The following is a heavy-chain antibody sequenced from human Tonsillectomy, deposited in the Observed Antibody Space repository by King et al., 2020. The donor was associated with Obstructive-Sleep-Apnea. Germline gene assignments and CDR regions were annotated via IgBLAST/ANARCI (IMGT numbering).Heavy chain of an antibody. V-gene: IGHV3-15*01. CDR2: SKSKTNGGTG. Sequence: VQLVESGGGLVKPGGSLRLSCAASGFTFSNAWMSWGRQAPGKGLKWVGRSKSKTNGGTGDYAAPVKGRFTISRDDSKNTLYLQMNSLKIEDTAIYYCSTEDDWGQGTLVTVSS. J-gene: IGHJ4*02. CDR1: GFTFSNAW. CDR3: STEDD.